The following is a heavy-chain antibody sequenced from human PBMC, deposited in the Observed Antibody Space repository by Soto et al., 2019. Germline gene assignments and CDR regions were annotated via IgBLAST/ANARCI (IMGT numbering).Heavy chain of an antibody. J-gene: IGHJ3*02. Sequence: QEQLVQSGAEVKRPGSSMKVSCKASGGTISSNSINWVRQAPGQGLEWMGGIIPMFASKKYAQRFEGRVTMTADESTNTVYLEGNSLRSADTAVFYCATQSNSIREIGVYDAFDIWGQGTVVTVSS. CDR1: GGTISSNS. CDR2: IIPMFASK. D-gene: IGHD4-4*01. V-gene: IGHV1-69*01. CDR3: ATQSNSIREIGVYDAFDI.